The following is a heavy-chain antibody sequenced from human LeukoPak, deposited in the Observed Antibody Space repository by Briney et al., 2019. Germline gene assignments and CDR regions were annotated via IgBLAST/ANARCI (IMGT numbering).Heavy chain of an antibody. CDR2: INQSGGT. CDR3: ASPRGYSYGYLDY. V-gene: IGHV4-34*01. Sequence: SETLSLTCAVYGGSFSDYSWTWIRQPPGKGLEWIGEINQSGGTNHNPSLKSRVTISVDTSKNQFSLKLSSVTAADTAVYYCASPRGYSYGYLDYWGQGTLVTVSS. D-gene: IGHD5-18*01. J-gene: IGHJ4*02. CDR1: GGSFSDYS.